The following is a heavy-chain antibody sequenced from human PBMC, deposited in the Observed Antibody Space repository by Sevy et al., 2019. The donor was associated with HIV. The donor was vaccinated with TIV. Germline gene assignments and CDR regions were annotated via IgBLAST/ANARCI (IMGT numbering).Heavy chain of an antibody. CDR1: GGSISSYY. V-gene: IGHV4-59*01. CDR2: IYYSGST. J-gene: IGHJ4*02. D-gene: IGHD1-20*01. CDR3: ARSGANWNPENYFDY. Sequence: SETLSLTCTVSGGSISSYYWSWIRQPPGKGLEWIGYIYYSGSTNYNPSLKSRVTIPVDTSKNQFSLKLSSVTAADTAVYYCARSGANWNPENYFDYWGQGTLVTVSS.